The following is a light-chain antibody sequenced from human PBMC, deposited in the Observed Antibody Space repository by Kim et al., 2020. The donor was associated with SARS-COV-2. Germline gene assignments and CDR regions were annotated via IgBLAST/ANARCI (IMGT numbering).Light chain of an antibody. CDR3: QHYGSSWT. CDR2: ASS. J-gene: IGKJ1*01. V-gene: IGKV3-20*01. CDR1: QSVRSTY. Sequence: LSPGERAPPSCRGSQSVRSTYLAGTRRKPAQAPGPLPYASSGRATGIPDRVRGSGSGTDFTLTVSRLEPEDFAVNLCQHYGSSWTFGQGTKVDIK.